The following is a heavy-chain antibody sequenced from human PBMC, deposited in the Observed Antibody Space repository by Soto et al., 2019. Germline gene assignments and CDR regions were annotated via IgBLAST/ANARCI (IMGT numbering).Heavy chain of an antibody. CDR1: GVSVTTGMKY. CDR3: VRAHESGEFFGMSV. J-gene: IGHJ6*02. D-gene: IGHD3-10*01. Sequence: ETLTLTCTVSGVSVTTGMKYGGWVRQPPGKALEFIGYIYKTWETLFNSSLKSRVTLSMETSKNQFSLTLSSVTAADTDVYFCVRAHESGEFFGMSVWGPGTKVTVYS. V-gene: IGHV4-61*01. CDR2: IYKTWET.